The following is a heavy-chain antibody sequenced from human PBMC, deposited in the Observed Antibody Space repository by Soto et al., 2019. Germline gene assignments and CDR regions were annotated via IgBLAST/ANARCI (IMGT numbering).Heavy chain of an antibody. V-gene: IGHV3-21*01. J-gene: IGHJ4*02. D-gene: IGHD2-2*01. CDR1: GFTFSSYS. CDR3: ATGVSRPVVPAAIVDY. CDR2: ISSSSSYI. Sequence: GGSLRLSCAASGFTFSSYSMNWVRQAPGKGLEWVSSISSSSSYIYYADSVKGRFTISRDNAKNSLYLQMNSLRAEDTAVYYCATGVSRPVVPAAIVDYWGQGTLVTVSS.